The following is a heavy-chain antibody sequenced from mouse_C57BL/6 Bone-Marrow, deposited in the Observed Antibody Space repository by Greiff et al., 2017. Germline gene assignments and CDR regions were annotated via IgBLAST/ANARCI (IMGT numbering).Heavy chain of an antibody. CDR2: IDPENGDT. CDR1: GFNIKDDY. CDR3: ARWTLYYAMDY. V-gene: IGHV14-4*01. Sequence: EVQLQQSGAELVRPGASVKLSCTASGFNIKDDYMHWVKQRPEQGLEWIGWIDPENGDTEYASKFQGKATITADTSSNTAYLQLSSLTSEDSAVYFCARWTLYYAMDYWGQGTSVTVSS. D-gene: IGHD2-3*01. J-gene: IGHJ4*01.